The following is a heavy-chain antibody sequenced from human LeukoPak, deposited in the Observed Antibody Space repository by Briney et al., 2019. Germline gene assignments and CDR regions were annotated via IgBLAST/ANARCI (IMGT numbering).Heavy chain of an antibody. CDR3: ARQDYYVLVY. Sequence: SETLSLTCAVYGGSFSGYYWSWIRQPPGKGLEWIGEINHSGSTNYNPSLKSRVTISVDTSKNQFSLKLSSVTAADTAVYYCARQDYYVLVYWGQGTLVTVSS. D-gene: IGHD3-10*02. CDR1: GGSFSGYY. J-gene: IGHJ4*02. CDR2: INHSGST. V-gene: IGHV4-34*01.